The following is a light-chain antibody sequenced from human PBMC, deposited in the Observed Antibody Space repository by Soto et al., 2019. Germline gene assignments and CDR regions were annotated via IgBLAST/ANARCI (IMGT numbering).Light chain of an antibody. CDR1: QNIRMY. J-gene: IGKJ1*01. Sequence: DIQMTQSPSSLSASVGDRVTLTCRASQNIRMYLNWYQQKPGKAPKILIYGASSLYSGVPSRFSGNGSETDYTLTISNLQPEDFASYICQQSFNIPWTFGQGTKIDI. CDR3: QQSFNIPWT. V-gene: IGKV1-39*01. CDR2: GAS.